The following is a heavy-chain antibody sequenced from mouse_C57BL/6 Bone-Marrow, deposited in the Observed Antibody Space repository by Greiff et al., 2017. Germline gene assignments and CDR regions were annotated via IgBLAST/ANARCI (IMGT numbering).Heavy chain of an antibody. CDR2: IDPEDGDT. V-gene: IGHV14-1*01. D-gene: IGHD2-1*01. Sequence: EVQLQQSGAELVRPGATVKLSCTASGFNIKDYYMHWVKQRPEQGLEWIGRIDPEDGDTEYAPQFLGNATMTADTHSNAAYLQLSSLTSEDTAVYYCTTGGNVVAYWGQGTLVTVSA. J-gene: IGHJ3*01. CDR3: TTGGNVVAY. CDR1: GFNIKDYY.